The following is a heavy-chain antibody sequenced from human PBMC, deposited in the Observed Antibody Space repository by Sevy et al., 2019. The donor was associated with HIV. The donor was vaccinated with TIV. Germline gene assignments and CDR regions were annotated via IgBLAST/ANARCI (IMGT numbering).Heavy chain of an antibody. V-gene: IGHV4-59*01. J-gene: IGHJ4*02. Sequence: SETLSLTCTVSGDSFSNYYWSWIRQPPGKGLEWIGYIYYSGNTRYNPSLKSRVTMSIDTSKTQFSLKLSSVTAADTAVYYCARGVGQQLIRQLFDQWGQGTLVTVSS. D-gene: IGHD6-13*01. CDR1: GDSFSNYY. CDR3: ARGVGQQLIRQLFDQ. CDR2: IYYSGNT.